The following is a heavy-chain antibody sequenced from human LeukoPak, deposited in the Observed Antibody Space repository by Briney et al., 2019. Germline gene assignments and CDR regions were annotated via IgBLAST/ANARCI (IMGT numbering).Heavy chain of an antibody. V-gene: IGHV1-69*13. CDR1: GGAFSSYA. D-gene: IGHD2-15*01. CDR3: ARDGACSGGSCYSEFDY. CDR2: IIPIFGTT. Sequence: SVKVSCKASGGAFSSYAISWVRQAPGQGLEWMGGIIPIFGTTKYAQKFQGRVTITADESTSTAYMELRSLRSEDTAVYYCARDGACSGGSCYSEFDYWGQGTLVTVSS. J-gene: IGHJ4*02.